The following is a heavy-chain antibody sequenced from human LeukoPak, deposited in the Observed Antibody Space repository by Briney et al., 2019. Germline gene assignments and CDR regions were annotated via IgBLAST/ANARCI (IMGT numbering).Heavy chain of an antibody. CDR3: ARHAESGSGWPGNFFDS. D-gene: IGHD6-19*01. CDR1: GGSISSSTYY. V-gene: IGHV4-39*01. CDR2: FHYIGST. Sequence: SETLSLTCAVSGGSISSSTYYWGWIRQPPGKGLEWIGSFHYIGSTYYNPSLKSRVTISEDTSRNQFSLMMSSVTAADTAVYFCARHAESGSGWPGNFFDSWGLGTLVTVSS. J-gene: IGHJ4*02.